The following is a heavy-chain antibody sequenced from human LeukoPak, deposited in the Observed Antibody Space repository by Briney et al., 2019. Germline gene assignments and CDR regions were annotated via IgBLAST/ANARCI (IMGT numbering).Heavy chain of an antibody. CDR3: ARGGENCGGDCYSPTSFDY. CDR2: IIPIFGTA. Sequence: GASVKVSCKASGYTLIGSYTHWVRQAPGQGLEWMGGIIPIFGTANYAQKFQGRVTITADKSTSTAYMELSSLRSEDTAVYYCARGGENCGGDCYSPTSFDYWGQGTLVTVSS. CDR1: GYTLIGSY. D-gene: IGHD2-21*02. J-gene: IGHJ4*02. V-gene: IGHV1-69*06.